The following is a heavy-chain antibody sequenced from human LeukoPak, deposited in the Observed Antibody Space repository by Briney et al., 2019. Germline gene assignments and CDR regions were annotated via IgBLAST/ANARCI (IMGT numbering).Heavy chain of an antibody. V-gene: IGHV3-21*01. CDR1: GFTFSSYS. CDR3: ARDLHQTTVTDY. J-gene: IGHJ4*02. Sequence: GGSLRLSCAASGFTFSSYSMNWVRQAPGKGLEWVSSISSSSYIYYADSVKGRFTISRDNAKNSLYLQMNSLRAEDTAVYYCARDLHQTTVTDYWGQGTLVTVSS. D-gene: IGHD4-17*01. CDR2: ISSSSYI.